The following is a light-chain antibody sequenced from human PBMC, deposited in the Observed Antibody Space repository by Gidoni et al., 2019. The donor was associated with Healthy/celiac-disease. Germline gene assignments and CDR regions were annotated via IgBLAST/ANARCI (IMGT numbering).Light chain of an antibody. CDR2: AAS. Sequence: DIQMTQSPSSLSASVGDRVTITCRASQSISSYLNWYQKKPGKAPKLLISAASSLQSGVPSRFSGSGSGTDFTLTISSLQPEDFATYYCQQSYSTLLFTFGPGTKVDIK. V-gene: IGKV1-39*01. CDR1: QSISSY. J-gene: IGKJ3*01. CDR3: QQSYSTLLFT.